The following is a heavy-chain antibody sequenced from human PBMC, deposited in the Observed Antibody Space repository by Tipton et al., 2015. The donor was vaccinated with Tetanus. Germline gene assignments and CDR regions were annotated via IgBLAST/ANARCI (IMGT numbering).Heavy chain of an antibody. V-gene: IGHV4-39*01. D-gene: IGHD3-3*01. CDR3: ARHVHGSGALLAGERYYYYGMDV. J-gene: IGHJ6*02. CDR2: IYYSGST. Sequence: TLSLTCTVSGDSITSSHYYWGWVRQPPGKGLEWIGSIYYSGSTYHSPSLKSRVTMSVDTSKNQFSLRLASVTARDTAIYYCARHVHGSGALLAGERYYYYGMDVWGQGTPVTVSS. CDR1: GDSITSSHYY.